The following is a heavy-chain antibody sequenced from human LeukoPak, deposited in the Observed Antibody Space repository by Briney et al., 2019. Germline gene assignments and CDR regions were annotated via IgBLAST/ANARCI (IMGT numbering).Heavy chain of an antibody. Sequence: SETLSLTCTVSSDSINSYYWSWIRQPPGKGLEWIGYIYYSGSTNYNPSLKSRVTMSVDTSKNQFSLKLSSVTAADTAVYYCARAKPGGPFGYWGQGTLVTVSS. CDR1: SDSINSYY. D-gene: IGHD3-16*01. CDR2: IYYSGST. J-gene: IGHJ4*02. V-gene: IGHV4-59*12. CDR3: ARAKPGGPFGY.